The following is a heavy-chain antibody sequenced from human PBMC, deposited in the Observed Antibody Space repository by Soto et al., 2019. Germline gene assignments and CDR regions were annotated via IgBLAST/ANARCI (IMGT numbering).Heavy chain of an antibody. CDR2: IYYSGST. CDR1: GGSINTGDFY. D-gene: IGHD6-13*01. V-gene: IGHV4-30-4*01. CDR3: ARDRADSSSWYAPLGYGMDV. Sequence: PSETLSLTCTVSGGSINTGDFYWSWIRQPPGQGLEWIGNIYYSGSTYYNPSLKSRPTISIDTSNNQFSLKLSSVTAADTAVYYCARDRADSSSWYAPLGYGMDVWGQGTTVTVSS. J-gene: IGHJ6*02.